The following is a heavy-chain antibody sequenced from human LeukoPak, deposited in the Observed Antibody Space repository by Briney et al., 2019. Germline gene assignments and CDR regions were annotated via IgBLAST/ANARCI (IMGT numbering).Heavy chain of an antibody. CDR3: ARKPSVSGTSYFDY. CDR2: IKSDGSLK. J-gene: IGHJ4*02. CDR1: GFTFSSYW. Sequence: GGSLRLSCAASGFTFSSYWMSWVRQAPGKVLEWVANIKSDGSLKYYIDSAEGRFTVSRDNAKNSLYLQLDSLRDEDTAVYYCARKPSVSGTSYFDYWGQGTLVTVSS. V-gene: IGHV3-7*01. D-gene: IGHD1-26*01.